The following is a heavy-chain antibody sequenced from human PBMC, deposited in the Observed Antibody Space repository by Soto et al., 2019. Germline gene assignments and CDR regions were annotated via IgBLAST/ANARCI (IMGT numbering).Heavy chain of an antibody. CDR3: ARDKSGRGTVVTQYGYFDL. V-gene: IGHV4-59*01. J-gene: IGHJ2*01. CDR1: GGSISSYY. D-gene: IGHD2-15*01. Sequence: QVQLQESGPGLVKPSETLSLTCTVSGGSISSYYWSWIRQPPGKGLEWIGYIYNSGSTKYNPSLTSRATISVDTSKNQFSLKLNSVTAADTAVYYCARDKSGRGTVVTQYGYFDLWGRGTLVTVSS. CDR2: IYNSGST.